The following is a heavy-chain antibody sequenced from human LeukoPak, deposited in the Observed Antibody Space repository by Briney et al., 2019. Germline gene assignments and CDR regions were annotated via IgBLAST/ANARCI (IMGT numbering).Heavy chain of an antibody. V-gene: IGHV3-21*01. Sequence: GGSLRLSCAASGFTFSSYSMNWVRQAPGKGLEWVSSISSSSSYIYYADSVKGRFTISRDNAKNSLYLQMNSLRAEDTAVYYCAREKVVPAVGSDAFDIWGQGTMVTVSS. D-gene: IGHD2-2*01. CDR1: GFTFSSYS. CDR3: AREKVVPAVGSDAFDI. J-gene: IGHJ3*02. CDR2: ISSSSSYI.